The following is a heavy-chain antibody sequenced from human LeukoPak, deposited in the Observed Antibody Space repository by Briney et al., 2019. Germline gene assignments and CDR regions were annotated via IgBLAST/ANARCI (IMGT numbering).Heavy chain of an antibody. Sequence: PSETLSLTCTVSGGSISSSSYYWGWIRQPPGKGLEWIGSIYYSGSTYYNPSLKSRVTISVDTSKNQFSLKGTSVTAADTAVYYCARVRRPWGVTNSYYHMDVWGKGTTVTVSS. CDR2: IYYSGST. CDR1: GGSISSSSYY. CDR3: ARVRRPWGVTNSYYHMDV. V-gene: IGHV4-39*07. D-gene: IGHD3-16*01. J-gene: IGHJ6*03.